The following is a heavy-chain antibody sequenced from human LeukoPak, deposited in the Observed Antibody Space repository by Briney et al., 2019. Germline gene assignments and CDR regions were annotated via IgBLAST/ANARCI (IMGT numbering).Heavy chain of an antibody. V-gene: IGHV4-59*01. J-gene: IGHJ4*02. CDR3: ARLARYSSSWYIDY. Sequence: SETLSLTCTVSGGSISNYFWSWIRQPPGKGPEWIGYVYYSGSTNYNPSLKSRVTMSVDTSQNQFSLKLSSVTAADTAVYYCARLARYSSSWYIDYWGQGTLVTVSS. CDR2: VYYSGST. CDR1: GGSISNYF. D-gene: IGHD6-13*01.